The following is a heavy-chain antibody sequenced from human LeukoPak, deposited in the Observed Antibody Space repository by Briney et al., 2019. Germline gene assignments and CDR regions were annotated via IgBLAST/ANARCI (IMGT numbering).Heavy chain of an antibody. Sequence: SETLSLTCAGSGASFGHYYWTWIRQPPGKGLEWIGENHPTGVINYNPSLKSRVTISVDSSKTQFSLNLNSVTAADTAVYYCARGRRPYDFDYWGQGTLVTVSS. CDR2: NHPTGVI. V-gene: IGHV4-34*01. J-gene: IGHJ4*02. D-gene: IGHD2-2*01. CDR3: ARGRRPYDFDY. CDR1: GASFGHYY.